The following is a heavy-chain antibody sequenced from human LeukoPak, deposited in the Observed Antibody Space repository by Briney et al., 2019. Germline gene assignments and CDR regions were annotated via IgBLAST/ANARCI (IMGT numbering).Heavy chain of an antibody. CDR1: GGSISSYY. D-gene: IGHD2-15*01. CDR3: ARQGGRGRYYXYGMDV. J-gene: IGHJ6*02. Sequence: SETLSLTCTVSGGSISSYYWSWIRQPPGKGLEWIGYIYYSGSTNYNPSLKSRVTISVDTSKNQFSLKLSSVTAADTAVYYCARQGGRGRYYXYGMDVWGQGTTVTVSS. V-gene: IGHV4-59*08. CDR2: IYYSGST.